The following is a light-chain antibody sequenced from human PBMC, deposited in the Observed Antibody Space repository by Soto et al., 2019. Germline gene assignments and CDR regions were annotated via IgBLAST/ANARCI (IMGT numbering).Light chain of an antibody. J-gene: IGLJ1*01. CDR1: SSDIGGYNS. V-gene: IGLV2-8*01. CDR2: DVT. Sequence: QSVLTQSPSASGSPGQSVTISCTGTSSDIGGYNSVSWYQQHPGKAPKVMIYDVTKRPSGVPDRFSGSKSGNTASLTVSALQAEDEADYYSRSFTDGNNCGFGTGTXV. CDR3: RSFTDGNNCG.